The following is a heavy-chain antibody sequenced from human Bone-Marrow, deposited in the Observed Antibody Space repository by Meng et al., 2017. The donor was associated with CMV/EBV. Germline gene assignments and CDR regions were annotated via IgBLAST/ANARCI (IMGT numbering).Heavy chain of an antibody. J-gene: IGHJ6*02. V-gene: IGHV3-74*01. CDR1: GFTFSSYW. CDR2: INSDGSST. CDR3: ARELLRIAVARGLYYYYGMDV. D-gene: IGHD6-19*01. Sequence: GGSLRLSCAASGFTFSSYWMHWVRQAPGKGLVWVSRINSDGSSTSYADSVKGRFTISRDNAKNTLYLQMNSLRAEDTAVYYCARELLRIAVARGLYYYYGMDVWGQGTTVTVSS.